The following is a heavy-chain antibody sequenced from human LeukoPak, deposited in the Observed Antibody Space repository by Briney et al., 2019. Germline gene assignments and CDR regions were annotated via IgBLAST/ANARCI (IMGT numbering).Heavy chain of an antibody. J-gene: IGHJ4*02. D-gene: IGHD3-10*01. Sequence: ASVKVSCKASGYTFTSYYMHWVRQAPGQGLEWMGIINPSGGSTSHAQKFQGRVTMTRDTSTSTVYMELSSLRSEDTAVYYCARVKGVTMVRGVTSVFDYWGQGTLVTVSS. V-gene: IGHV1-46*01. CDR1: GYTFTSYY. CDR2: INPSGGST. CDR3: ARVKGVTMVRGVTSVFDY.